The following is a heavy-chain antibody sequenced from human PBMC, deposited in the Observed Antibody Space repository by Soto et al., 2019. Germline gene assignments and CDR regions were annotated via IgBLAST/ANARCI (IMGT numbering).Heavy chain of an antibody. J-gene: IGHJ3*02. Sequence: ASVKVSCKASGYTFTSYYMHWVRQAPGQGLEWMGIINPSGGSTSYAQKFQGRVTMTRDTSTSTVYMELSSLRSEDTAVYYCAREGLRDGYNLGAFDIWGQGTMVTVSS. CDR2: INPSGGST. CDR3: AREGLRDGYNLGAFDI. D-gene: IGHD5-12*01. CDR1: GYTFTSYY. V-gene: IGHV1-46*01.